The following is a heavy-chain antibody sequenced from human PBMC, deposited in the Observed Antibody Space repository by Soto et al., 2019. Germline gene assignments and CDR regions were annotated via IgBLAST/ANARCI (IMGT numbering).Heavy chain of an antibody. CDR1: GFTFSDYD. J-gene: IGHJ6*02. CDR2: ISYDGSNR. Sequence: QVQLVESGGGVVQPGRSLRLSCAASGFTFSDYDMHWVRQAPGKGLEWVAVISYDGSNRYYADSVKGRFTVSRGNSRNTLYLQMNSLRADDTAVYYCAKGRCISTSCRVSYGMDVWGQGTTVTVSS. CDR3: AKGRCISTSCRVSYGMDV. V-gene: IGHV3-30*18. D-gene: IGHD2-2*01.